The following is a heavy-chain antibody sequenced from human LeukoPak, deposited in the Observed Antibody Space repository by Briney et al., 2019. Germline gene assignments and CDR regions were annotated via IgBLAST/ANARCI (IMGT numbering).Heavy chain of an antibody. J-gene: IGHJ4*02. CDR2: ISSSSSYI. Sequence: PGGSVRHSCAASGFTFSSYRMNWVRQTPGKGLEWVSSISSSSSYIYYADSVKGRFTSSRDNAKNSLYLQMDSLRAEDTAVYYCAREGGRWLRSSYYFDYWGQGTLVTVSS. CDR1: GFTFSSYR. V-gene: IGHV3-21*01. D-gene: IGHD5-12*01. CDR3: AREGGRWLRSSYYFDY.